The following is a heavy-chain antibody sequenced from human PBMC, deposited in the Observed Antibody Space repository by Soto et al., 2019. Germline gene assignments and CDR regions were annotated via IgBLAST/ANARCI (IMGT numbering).Heavy chain of an antibody. D-gene: IGHD2-15*01. CDR3: ATGLGYCSGGSCYPNYFDY. CDR1: RYTLTELS. V-gene: IGHV1-24*01. J-gene: IGHJ4*02. CDR2: FDPEDGET. Sequence: GASVNVTSTVPRYTLTELSIHSVRQAPGKGLEWMGGFDPEDGETIYAQKFQGRVTMTEDTSTDTAYMELSSLRSEDTAVYYCATGLGYCSGGSCYPNYFDYWGQGTLVTVSS.